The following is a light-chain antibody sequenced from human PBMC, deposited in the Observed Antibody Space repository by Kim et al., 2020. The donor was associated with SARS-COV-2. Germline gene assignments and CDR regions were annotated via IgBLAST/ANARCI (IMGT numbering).Light chain of an antibody. CDR1: KLGDRY. V-gene: IGLV3-1*01. J-gene: IGLJ1*01. CDR3: QAWDSSTYV. CDR2: QDS. Sequence: SVSPGQTVSITCSGDKLGDRYACWYQQKPGQSPVLVIYQDSKRPSGIPERFSGSNSGNTATLTISGTQAMDEADYYCQAWDSSTYVFGTGTQLTVL.